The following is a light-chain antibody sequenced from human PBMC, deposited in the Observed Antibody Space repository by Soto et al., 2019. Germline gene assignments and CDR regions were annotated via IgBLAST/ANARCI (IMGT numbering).Light chain of an antibody. V-gene: IGKV3-20*01. CDR3: QQYGSSPIT. J-gene: IGKJ5*01. Sequence: EIVLTQSPGTLSVSPGERATLSCRASQSVSSSYLAWYQQKPGQAPRLLIYGASSRATGIPDRFSGSGSGKDFTLTISRLEAEDFAVFYCQQYGSSPITFGQGTRLEIK. CDR2: GAS. CDR1: QSVSSSY.